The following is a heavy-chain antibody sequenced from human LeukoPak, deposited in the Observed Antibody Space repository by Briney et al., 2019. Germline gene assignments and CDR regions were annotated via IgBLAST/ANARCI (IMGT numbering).Heavy chain of an antibody. D-gene: IGHD4-11*01. CDR3: ATAGADYSGFYYYYYAMDV. V-gene: IGHV1-24*01. J-gene: IGHJ6*02. CDR1: GYTFTGYY. Sequence: ASVKVSCKASGYTFTGYYMHWVRQAPGQGLEWMGGFDPEDGETIYAQKFQGRVTMTEDTSTDTANMELSSLRSEDTAVYYCATAGADYSGFYYYYYAMDVWGQGTTVTVS. CDR2: FDPEDGET.